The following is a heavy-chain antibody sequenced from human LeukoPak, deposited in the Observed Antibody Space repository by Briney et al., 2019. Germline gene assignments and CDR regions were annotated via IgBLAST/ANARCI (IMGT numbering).Heavy chain of an antibody. CDR3: ARAEPNYYDSSGQYYYYYYGMDV. CDR2: IYYSGST. CDR1: GGSISSSSYY. Sequence: SETLSLTCTVSGGSISSSSYYWGWIRQPPGKGLEWIGSIYYSGSTYYNPSLKSRVTISVDTSKNRFSLKLSSVTAADTAVYYCARAEPNYYDSSGQYYYYYYGMDVWGQGTTVTVSS. V-gene: IGHV4-39*07. J-gene: IGHJ6*02. D-gene: IGHD3-22*01.